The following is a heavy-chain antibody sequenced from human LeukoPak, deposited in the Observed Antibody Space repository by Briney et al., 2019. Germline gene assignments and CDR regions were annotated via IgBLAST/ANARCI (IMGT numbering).Heavy chain of an antibody. CDR3: ARGPNIAAAGRDYYYYGMDV. CDR2: IYYSGST. Sequence: SETLSLTCTVSGGSISSSSYYWGWIRQPPGKGLEWIGSIYYSGSTYYNPSLKSRVTISVDTSKNQFSLKLSSVTAADTAVYYCARGPNIAAAGRDYYYYGMDVWGQGTTVTVSS. J-gene: IGHJ6*02. V-gene: IGHV4-39*07. CDR1: GGSISSSSYY. D-gene: IGHD6-13*01.